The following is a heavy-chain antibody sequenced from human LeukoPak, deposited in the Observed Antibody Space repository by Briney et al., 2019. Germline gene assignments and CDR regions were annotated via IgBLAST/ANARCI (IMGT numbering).Heavy chain of an antibody. CDR2: ISSNSYYT. J-gene: IGHJ6*02. Sequence: GRSLRLSCAASGFTFSTYNMNWVRQPPGKGLEWVSSISSNSYYTHYADSVKGRFTISRDNAKNSLYLQMNSLRAEDTAVYYCARAFYYDIIGGEGMDVWGQGTTVTVSS. CDR3: ARAFYYDIIGGEGMDV. CDR1: GFTFSTYN. D-gene: IGHD3-22*01. V-gene: IGHV3-21*01.